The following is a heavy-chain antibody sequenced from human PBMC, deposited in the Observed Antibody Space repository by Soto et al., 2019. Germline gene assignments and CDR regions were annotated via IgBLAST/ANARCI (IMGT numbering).Heavy chain of an antibody. CDR3: ARGGGVGVAGSAAFEM. CDR1: GYPVTAYY. V-gene: IGHV1-2*02. CDR2: INPATGAA. J-gene: IGHJ3*02. Sequence: QLHLVQSGAVVKKPGASVTVSCSASGYPVTAYYMHWVRQAPGRGLEWMGGINPATGAAKYTQTFQGRVTMTRDTSTSTVFRELSGLTSEDPAVFFCARGGGVGVAGSAAFEMWGQGTLVTVSS. D-gene: IGHD3-3*01.